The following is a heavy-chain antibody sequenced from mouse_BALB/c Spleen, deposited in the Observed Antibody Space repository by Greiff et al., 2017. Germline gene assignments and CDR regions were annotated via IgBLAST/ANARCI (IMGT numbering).Heavy chain of an antibody. J-gene: IGHJ2*01. D-gene: IGHD6-5*01. CDR1: GFNIKDSY. Sequence: VQLQQSGAELVKPGASVKLSCTASGFNIKDSYMHWVKQRPEQGLEWIGRIDPANGNTKYDPKFQGKATITADTSSNTAYLQLSSLTSEDAAVFYCGRSYPNRYYVDYWGQGTTLTVSA. CDR3: GRSYPNRYYVDY. CDR2: IDPANGNT. V-gene: IGHV14-3*02.